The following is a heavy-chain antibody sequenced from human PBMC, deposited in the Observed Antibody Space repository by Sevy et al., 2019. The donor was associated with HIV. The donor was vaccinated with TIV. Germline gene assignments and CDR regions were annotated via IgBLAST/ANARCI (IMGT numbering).Heavy chain of an antibody. J-gene: IGHJ6*02. Sequence: ASVKVSCKASGYTFSSYDINWVRQATGQGLEWMGWMNPNSGNTGYAQKFQGRVTMTRNTSISTAYMELNSLRSEDTAGYYCAKILAFCSSTSCYPGYYYYGMDVWGQGTTVTVSS. V-gene: IGHV1-8*01. D-gene: IGHD2-2*01. CDR1: GYTFSSYD. CDR2: MNPNSGNT. CDR3: AKILAFCSSTSCYPGYYYYGMDV.